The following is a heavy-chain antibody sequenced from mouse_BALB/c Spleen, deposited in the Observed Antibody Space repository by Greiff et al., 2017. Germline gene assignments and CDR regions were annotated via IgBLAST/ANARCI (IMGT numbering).Heavy chain of an antibody. CDR2: ISDGGSYT. V-gene: IGHV5-4*02. J-gene: IGHJ4*01. Sequence: EVQVVESGGGLVKPGGSLKLSCAASGFTFSDYYMYWVRQTPEKRLEWVATISDGGSYTYYPDSVKGRFTISRDNAKNNLYLQMSSLKSEDTAMYYCARDYYGTSYYYAMDYWGQGTSVTVSS. CDR1: GFTFSDYY. CDR3: ARDYYGTSYYYAMDY. D-gene: IGHD1-1*01.